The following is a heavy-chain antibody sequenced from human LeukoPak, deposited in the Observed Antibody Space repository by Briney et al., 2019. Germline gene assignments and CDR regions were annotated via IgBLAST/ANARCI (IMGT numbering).Heavy chain of an antibody. D-gene: IGHD3-10*01. CDR3: AKKPPPMVRGVLNLYFDY. V-gene: IGHV3-23*01. CDR1: GFTFNIFW. Sequence: PGRSLRLSCAASGFTFNIFWMSWVRQAPGKGLEWVSAIRGSGGSTYYADSVKGRFTISRDNSKNTLYLQMNSLRAEDTAVYYCAKKPPPMVRGVLNLYFDYWGQGTLVTVSS. J-gene: IGHJ4*02. CDR2: IRGSGGST.